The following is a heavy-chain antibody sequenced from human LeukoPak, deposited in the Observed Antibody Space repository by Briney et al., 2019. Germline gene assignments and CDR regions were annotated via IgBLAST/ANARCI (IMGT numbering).Heavy chain of an antibody. Sequence: PSETLSLTCTVSGGSISSGGYYWSWTRQHPGKGLEWIGYIYYSGSTHYNPSLKSRVTISVDTSKNQFSLKLSSVTAADTAVYYCARQWLGEEYWGQGTLVTVSS. CDR1: GGSISSGGYY. V-gene: IGHV4-31*03. CDR2: IYYSGST. D-gene: IGHD6-19*01. J-gene: IGHJ4*02. CDR3: ARQWLGEEY.